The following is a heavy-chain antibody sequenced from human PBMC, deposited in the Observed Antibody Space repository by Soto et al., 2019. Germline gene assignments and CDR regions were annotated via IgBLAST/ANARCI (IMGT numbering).Heavy chain of an antibody. V-gene: IGHV1-8*01. CDR1: GYTFSDFD. J-gene: IGHJ6*02. Sequence: ASVKVSCKASGYTFSDFDINWPRRASGQGPEWMGWMNAKSGDTFFAQRFQGKFNMTWDTSLSTAYMEVGSLTSDDTAMYYCARGNPFNYAGFDVWGQGTTVTVSS. CDR3: ARGNPFNYAGFDV. D-gene: IGHD3-16*01. CDR2: MNAKSGDT.